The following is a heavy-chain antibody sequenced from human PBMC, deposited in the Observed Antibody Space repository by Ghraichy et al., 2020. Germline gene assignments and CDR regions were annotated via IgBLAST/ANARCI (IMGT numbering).Heavy chain of an antibody. D-gene: IGHD6-19*01. J-gene: IGHJ3*02. Sequence: AGSLRLSCAASGFTFSSYWMHWVRQAPGKGLVWVSRINSDGSSTSYADSVKGRFTISRDNAKNTLYLQMNSLRAEDTAVYYCARVGYSSGWLEAFDIWGQGTMVTVSS. CDR2: INSDGSST. CDR3: ARVGYSSGWLEAFDI. V-gene: IGHV3-74*01. CDR1: GFTFSSYW.